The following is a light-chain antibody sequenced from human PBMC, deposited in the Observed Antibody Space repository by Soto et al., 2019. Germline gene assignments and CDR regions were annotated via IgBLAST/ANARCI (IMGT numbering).Light chain of an antibody. Sequence: EIVLTQSPATLSLSPGERATLSCRASQSVSSYLAWYQQKPGQAPRLLIYDASNRATGIPPRFSGSGSGPDFTLTISSLEPEDFAVYYCQQRRNWPPKYTFGQGTKLEIK. CDR1: QSVSSY. J-gene: IGKJ2*01. CDR3: QQRRNWPPKYT. V-gene: IGKV3-11*01. CDR2: DAS.